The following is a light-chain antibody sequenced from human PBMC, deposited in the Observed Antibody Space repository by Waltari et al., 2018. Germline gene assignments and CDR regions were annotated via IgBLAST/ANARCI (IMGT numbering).Light chain of an antibody. CDR1: QSISSW. V-gene: IGKV1-5*03. CDR3: QQYNAYSWT. CDR2: KAS. J-gene: IGKJ1*01. Sequence: DIQMTQSPSTLSASVGYRVTITCRASQSISSWLAWYQQKPGKAPNLLIYKASSLESGVPSRFSGSGSGTAFTLTISSLQPDDFATYYCQQYNAYSWTFGQGTKVGIK.